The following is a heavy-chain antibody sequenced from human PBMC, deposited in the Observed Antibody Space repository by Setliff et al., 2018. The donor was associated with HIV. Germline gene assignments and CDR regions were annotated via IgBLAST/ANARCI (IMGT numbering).Heavy chain of an antibody. Sequence: PGESLKISCAASGFTFSGAEIHWVRQVSGKGLEWAGRIRSKADKYATDYGASAKGRFIISRDDSKKTAYLQMSSLRAEDTAMYYCLLPCTSGWHNWADPWGQGTLVTVSS. J-gene: IGHJ5*02. CDR2: IRSKADKYAT. V-gene: IGHV3-73*01. CDR1: GFTFSGAE. D-gene: IGHD6-19*01. CDR3: LLPCTSGWHNWADP.